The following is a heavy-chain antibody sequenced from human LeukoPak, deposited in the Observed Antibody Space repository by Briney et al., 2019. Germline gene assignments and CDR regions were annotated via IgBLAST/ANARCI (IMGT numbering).Heavy chain of an antibody. CDR3: ARGRLGYCSSTSCYTPDY. CDR1: GFTFSGYA. D-gene: IGHD2-2*02. CDR2: ISYDGSNK. J-gene: IGHJ4*02. Sequence: GRSLRLSCAASGFTFSGYAMHWVRQAPGKGLEWVAVISYDGSNKYYADSVKGRFTISRDNSKNTLYLQMNSLRAEDTAVYYCARGRLGYCSSTSCYTPDYWGQGTLVTVSS. V-gene: IGHV3-30-3*01.